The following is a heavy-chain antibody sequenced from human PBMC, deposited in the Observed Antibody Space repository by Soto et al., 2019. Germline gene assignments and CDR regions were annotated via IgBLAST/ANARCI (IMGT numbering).Heavy chain of an antibody. V-gene: IGHV3-30*18. CDR2: ISYDGSNK. Sequence: GGSLRLSCAASGFTFSSYGMHWVRQAPGKGLEWVALISYDGSNKYYADSVKGRFTISRDNSKNTLYLQMNSLRAEDTAVYYCANAYSDYRSDYWGQGTLVTVSS. CDR1: GFTFSSYG. D-gene: IGHD4-17*01. CDR3: ANAYSDYRSDY. J-gene: IGHJ4*02.